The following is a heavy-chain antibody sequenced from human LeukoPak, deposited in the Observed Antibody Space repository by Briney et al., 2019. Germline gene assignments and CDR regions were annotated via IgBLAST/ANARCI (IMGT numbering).Heavy chain of an antibody. CDR2: IYSGGST. D-gene: IGHD3-22*01. CDR1: GFTVSSNY. J-gene: IGHJ4*02. CDR3: ARASYYDSSGYYYRYYFDY. Sequence: GGSLRLSCAASGFTVSSNYMSWVRQAPGKGLEWVSVIYSGGSTYYADSVKGRFTISRDNSKNTLYLQMNSLRAEDTAVYYCARASYYDSSGYYYRYYFDYWGQGTLVTVSS. V-gene: IGHV3-53*01.